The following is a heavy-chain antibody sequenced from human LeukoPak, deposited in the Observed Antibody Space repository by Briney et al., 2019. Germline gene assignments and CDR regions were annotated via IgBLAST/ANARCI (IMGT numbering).Heavy chain of an antibody. V-gene: IGHV4-30-4*01. D-gene: IGHD3-10*01. CDR3: ARGFGAGNYYYGWFDP. CDR1: GGSISSGDYH. J-gene: IGHJ5*02. Sequence: SQTLSLTCTVSGGSISSGDYHWNWIRQPPGKGLEWIGFIHDSGSTLYNPSLKSRIIISRDVSRNQFSLQLTSVTAADTAVYHCARGFGAGNYYYGWFDPWGQGALVTVSS. CDR2: IHDSGST.